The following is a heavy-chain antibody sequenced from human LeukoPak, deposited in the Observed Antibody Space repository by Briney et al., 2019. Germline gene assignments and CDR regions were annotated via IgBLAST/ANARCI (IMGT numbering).Heavy chain of an antibody. V-gene: IGHV4-59*11. CDR1: GGSISSHY. D-gene: IGHD6-13*01. CDR3: ARVHSSSWSRPFDY. CDR2: IYYSGST. Sequence: SETLSLTCTVSGGSISSHYWSWIRQPPGKGLEWIGYIYYSGSTNYNPSLKSRVTISVDTSKNQFSLKLSSVTAADTAVYYCARVHSSSWSRPFDYWGQGTLSPSPQ. J-gene: IGHJ4*02.